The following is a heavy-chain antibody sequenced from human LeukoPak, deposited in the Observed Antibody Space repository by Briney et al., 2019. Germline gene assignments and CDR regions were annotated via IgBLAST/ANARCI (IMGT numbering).Heavy chain of an antibody. CDR1: GFTFRNYA. Sequence: GSLRLSCVASGFTFRNYAMHWVRQAPGKGLEWVAYIWYDGSNKHYPDSVKGRVTISRDNSKNTVVLQRDSLRAEDTAVYYCAKDGDRQFDLDVWGQGTTGTGSS. D-gene: IGHD3-10*01. CDR3: AKDGDRQFDLDV. CDR2: IWYDGSNK. V-gene: IGHV3-30*02. J-gene: IGHJ6*02.